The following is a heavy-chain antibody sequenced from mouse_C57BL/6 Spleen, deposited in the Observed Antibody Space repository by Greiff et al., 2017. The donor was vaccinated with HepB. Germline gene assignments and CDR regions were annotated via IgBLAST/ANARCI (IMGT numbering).Heavy chain of an antibody. D-gene: IGHD2-5*01. J-gene: IGHJ2*01. CDR2: ISDGGSYT. Sequence: EVQGVESGGGLVKPGGSLKLSCAASGFTFSSYAMSWVRQTPEKRLEWVATISDGGSYTYYPDNVKGRFTISRDNAKNNLYLQMSHLKSEDTAMYYCARGGSYYSNSLYYFDYWGQGTTLTVSS. V-gene: IGHV5-4*01. CDR3: ARGGSYYSNSLYYFDY. CDR1: GFTFSSYA.